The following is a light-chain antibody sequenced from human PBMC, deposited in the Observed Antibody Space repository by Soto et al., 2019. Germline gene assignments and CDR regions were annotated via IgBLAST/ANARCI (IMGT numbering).Light chain of an antibody. Sequence: EIVLTQSPATLSLSPGERATLSCRASQSVSSYLAWYQQKPGQAPRLLIYDASNRATGIPARFSGSGPGTDFTLTISSLEPEDFAVYYCQQRSNWPPLFTFGPGTKVDIK. CDR2: DAS. CDR1: QSVSSY. J-gene: IGKJ3*01. CDR3: QQRSNWPPLFT. V-gene: IGKV3-11*01.